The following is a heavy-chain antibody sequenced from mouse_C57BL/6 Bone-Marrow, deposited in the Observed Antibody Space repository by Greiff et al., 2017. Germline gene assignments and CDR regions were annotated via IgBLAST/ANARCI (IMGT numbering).Heavy chain of an antibody. D-gene: IGHD2-13*01. Sequence: QVQLQQSGAELMKPGASVKLSCKATGYTFTGYWIEWVKQRPGHGLEWIGEILPGSGSTNYNEKFKGKATLTDDTSSNTAYMQLSSLTTEDSAVYYCARCGDLYGDYEFAYWGQGTLVTVSA. V-gene: IGHV1-9*01. J-gene: IGHJ3*01. CDR3: ARCGDLYGDYEFAY. CDR1: GYTFTGYW. CDR2: ILPGSGST.